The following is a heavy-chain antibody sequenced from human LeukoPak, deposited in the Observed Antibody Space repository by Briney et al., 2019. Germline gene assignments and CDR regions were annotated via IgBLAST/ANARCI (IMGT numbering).Heavy chain of an antibody. J-gene: IGHJ4*02. D-gene: IGHD3-16*01. Sequence: SETLSLTCTVSGGSISSGSHYYNWIRQHPGKGLEWIGYIYYTGITSYNPSLKSRVTMSVDTSMNQVSLKVTSLTAADTAVYYCAASSGVTLGHFWGQGAPVTVSS. CDR1: GGSISSGSHY. V-gene: IGHV4-31*03. CDR2: IYYTGIT. CDR3: AASSGVTLGHF.